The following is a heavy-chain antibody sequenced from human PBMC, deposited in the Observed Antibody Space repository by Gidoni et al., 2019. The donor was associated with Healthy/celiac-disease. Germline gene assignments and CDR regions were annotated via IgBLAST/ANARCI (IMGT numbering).Heavy chain of an antibody. V-gene: IGHV4-59*01. J-gene: IGHJ4*02. D-gene: IGHD3-10*02. CDR2: T. Sequence: TNYNPSLKSRVTISVDTSKNQFSLKLSSVTAADTAVYYCARVIVRGVYDYWGQGTLVTVSS. CDR3: ARVIVRGVYDY.